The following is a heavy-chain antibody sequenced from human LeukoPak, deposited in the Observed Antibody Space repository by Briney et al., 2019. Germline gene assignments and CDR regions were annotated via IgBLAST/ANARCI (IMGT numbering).Heavy chain of an antibody. Sequence: GRSLRLSCAASGFTFSSYGMHWVRQAPGKGLEWVAVIWYDGSNKYYADSVKGRFTISRDNSKNTLYLQMNSLRAEDTAVYYCARTVTPTTDDAFDIWGQGTMVTVSS. CDR1: GFTFSSYG. J-gene: IGHJ3*02. CDR2: IWYDGSNK. D-gene: IGHD4-17*01. V-gene: IGHV3-33*01. CDR3: ARTVTPTTDDAFDI.